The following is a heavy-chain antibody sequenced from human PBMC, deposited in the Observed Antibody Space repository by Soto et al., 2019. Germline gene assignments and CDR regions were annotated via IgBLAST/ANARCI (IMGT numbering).Heavy chain of an antibody. CDR1: GYSFTSYW. CDR3: ARLFGDCSSTSCYTPYYYYGMDV. D-gene: IGHD2-2*02. CDR2: IDPSDSYT. Sequence: GESVKISCKGSGYSFTSYWISWVRQMPGKGLEWMGRIDPSDSYTNYSPSFQGHVTISADKSISTAYLQWSSLKASDTAMYYCARLFGDCSSTSCYTPYYYYGMDVWGQGTTVTVSS. J-gene: IGHJ6*02. V-gene: IGHV5-10-1*01.